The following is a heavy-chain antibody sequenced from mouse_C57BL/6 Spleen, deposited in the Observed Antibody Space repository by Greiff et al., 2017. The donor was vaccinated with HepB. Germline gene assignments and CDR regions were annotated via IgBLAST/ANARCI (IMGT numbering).Heavy chain of an antibody. CDR3: ARRLYSNYAMDY. CDR1: GYTFTDYY. D-gene: IGHD2-5*01. V-gene: IGHV1-26*01. CDR2: INPNNGGT. Sequence: VQLQQSGPELVKPGASVKISCKASGYTFTDYYMNWVKQSHGKSLEWIGDINPNNGGTSYNQKFKGKATLTVDKSSSTAYMELRSLTSEDSAVYYCARRLYSNYAMDYWGQGTSVTVSS. J-gene: IGHJ4*01.